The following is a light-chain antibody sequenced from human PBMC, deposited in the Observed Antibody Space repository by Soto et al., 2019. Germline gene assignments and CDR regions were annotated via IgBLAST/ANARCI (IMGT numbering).Light chain of an antibody. CDR3: QQSYRSPYT. V-gene: IGKV1-39*01. J-gene: IGKJ2*01. Sequence: IQLTQSPSSLSASVGDRVTVTCRASQSINIYLNWYQQKPGKAPTLLIYAASSLQSGVPSRFSGGGSRTDFTLTISSLQPEDFSTYYCQQSYRSPYTFGQGTKLEI. CDR1: QSINIY. CDR2: AAS.